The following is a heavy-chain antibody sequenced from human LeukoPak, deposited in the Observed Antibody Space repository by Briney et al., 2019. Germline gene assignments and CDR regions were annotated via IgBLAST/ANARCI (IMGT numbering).Heavy chain of an antibody. V-gene: IGHV4-59*01. CDR3: ARGGNDILGAYFPGIYGMDV. D-gene: IGHD3-9*01. Sequence: SETLSLTCGVSGGSISNYYWSWIRQPPGKGLEWIGYIYNNENTNYNPALKSRVTISADTSKSQFSLKLSSVTAADTAVYFCARGGNDILGAYFPGIYGMDVWGQGTTVTVSS. CDR1: GGSISNYY. J-gene: IGHJ6*02. CDR2: IYNNENT.